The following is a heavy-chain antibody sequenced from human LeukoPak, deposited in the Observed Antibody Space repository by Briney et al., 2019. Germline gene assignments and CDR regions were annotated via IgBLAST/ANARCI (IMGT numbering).Heavy chain of an antibody. V-gene: IGHV1-46*01. D-gene: IGHD1-1*01. CDR1: GYTFTSYY. Sequence: ASVKVSCKASGYTFTSYYMHWVRQAPGQGLEWMGIINPLGGNTNYAQKFQGRVTMTRDMSASTVYMELNSLRSDDTAIYYCARERSHNERDRGWLDPWGQGTLVTVSS. CDR3: ARERSHNERDRGWLDP. CDR2: INPLGGNT. J-gene: IGHJ5*02.